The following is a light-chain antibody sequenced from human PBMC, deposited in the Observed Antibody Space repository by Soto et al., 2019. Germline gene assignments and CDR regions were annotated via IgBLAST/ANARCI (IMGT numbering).Light chain of an antibody. Sequence: DIQMTQSPSTLSVSVGDRVTITCRASQSITNWLAWYQQKPGKAPKLLIYKASILESGVPSRFSGSGSGTDFTLTISSLQPDDFATYYCQQYITYPLYTFGQGTKLAIK. CDR1: QSITNW. J-gene: IGKJ2*01. V-gene: IGKV1-5*03. CDR3: QQYITYPLYT. CDR2: KAS.